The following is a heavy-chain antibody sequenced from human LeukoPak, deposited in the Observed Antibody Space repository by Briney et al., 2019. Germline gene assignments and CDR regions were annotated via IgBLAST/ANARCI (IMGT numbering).Heavy chain of an antibody. CDR3: ARGSPQWKLTLLGLRGDPNY. Sequence: GASVKVSCKASGYTFTSYYMHWVRQAPGQGLEWMGITNPSGGSTSYAQKFQGRVTMTRDTSISTAYMELSRLRSDDTAVYYCARGSPQWKLTLLGLRGDPNYWGQGTLVTVSS. CDR2: TNPSGGST. J-gene: IGHJ4*02. V-gene: IGHV1-46*01. D-gene: IGHD1-26*01. CDR1: GYTFTSYY.